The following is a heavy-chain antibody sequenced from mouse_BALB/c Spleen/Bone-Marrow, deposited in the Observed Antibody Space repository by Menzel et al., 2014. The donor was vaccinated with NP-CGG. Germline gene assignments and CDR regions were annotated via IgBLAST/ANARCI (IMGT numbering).Heavy chain of an antibody. Sequence: EVKLMESGGGLVQPGGSLRLSCATSGFTFTDYYMSWVRQPPGKALEWLGFIRNKANGYTTEYSASVKGRFTISRGNSQSILYLQMNTLRAEDSATYYCARDVGNYVRFAYWGQGTLVTVSA. V-gene: IGHV7-3*02. CDR2: IRNKANGYTT. D-gene: IGHD2-1*01. J-gene: IGHJ3*01. CDR1: GFTFTDYY. CDR3: ARDVGNYVRFAY.